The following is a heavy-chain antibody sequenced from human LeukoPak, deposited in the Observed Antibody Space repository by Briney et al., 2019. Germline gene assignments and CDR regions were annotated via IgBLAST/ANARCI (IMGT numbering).Heavy chain of an antibody. CDR1: GFTFSSYS. J-gene: IGHJ4*02. CDR3: ARDPSCGGDCPSDY. CDR2: ISSSSSYI. Sequence: PGGSLRLSCAASGFTFSSYSMNWVRQAPGKGLEWVSSISSSSSYIYYADSVKGRFTISRDNAKNSLYLQMNSLRAEDTAVYYCARDPSCGGDCPSDYWGQGTLVTVSS. V-gene: IGHV3-21*01. D-gene: IGHD2-21*02.